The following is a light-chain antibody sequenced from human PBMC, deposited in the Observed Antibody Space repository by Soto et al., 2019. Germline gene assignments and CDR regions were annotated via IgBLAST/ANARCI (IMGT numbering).Light chain of an antibody. J-gene: IGLJ1*01. CDR2: TTS. V-gene: IGLV1-44*01. CDR3: AAWDGSLNVYV. Sequence: QSVLTQPPSASGTPGQRVTSSCSGSSSNIGSHAVNWYRQLPGTAPKLLIYTTSQRPAGVPARFSGSKSGTSASLAISGLQSEDEADYYCAAWDGSLNVYVFGTGTKVTVL. CDR1: SSNIGSHA.